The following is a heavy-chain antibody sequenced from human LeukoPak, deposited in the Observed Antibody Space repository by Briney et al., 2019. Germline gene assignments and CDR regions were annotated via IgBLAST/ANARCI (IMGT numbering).Heavy chain of an antibody. J-gene: IGHJ4*02. CDR1: GFTFSSYS. Sequence: PGGSLRLSCAASGFTFSSYSMNWVRQAPGKGLEWVSSISSSSSYIYYADSVKGRFTISRDNAKNSLYLQMNSLRAEDTAVYYCARARRGGTLAARPDYWGQGTLVTVSS. D-gene: IGHD6-6*01. CDR3: ARARRGGTLAARPDY. V-gene: IGHV3-21*01. CDR2: ISSSSSYI.